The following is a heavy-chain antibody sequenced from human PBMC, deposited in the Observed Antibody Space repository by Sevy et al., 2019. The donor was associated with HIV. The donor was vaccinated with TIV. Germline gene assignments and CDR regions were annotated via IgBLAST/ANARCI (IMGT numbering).Heavy chain of an antibody. CDR3: ANAYSGSYSHSYIYALDV. D-gene: IGHD1-26*01. CDR2: ISHDGINE. J-gene: IGHJ6*02. CDR1: GFSFSYYG. V-gene: IGHV3-30*18. Sequence: GGSLRLSCIGSGFSFSYYGIHWVRQSPGKGLDWVALISHDGINEYYADSVKGRFTISRDNSKNTVYLEMNSLGNEDTAIYFCANAYSGSYSHSYIYALDVWGQGTTVTVSS.